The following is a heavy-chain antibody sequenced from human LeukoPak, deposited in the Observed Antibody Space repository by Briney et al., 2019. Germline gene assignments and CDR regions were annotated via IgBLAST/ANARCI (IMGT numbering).Heavy chain of an antibody. CDR1: GYTFNTYW. D-gene: IGHD6-6*01. CDR2: INPGDSDP. CDR3: ARHGVGSSWFGFDY. Sequence: GESLKISCQASGYTFNTYWIGWVRQMPGKGLEWMGIINPGDSDPRYSPSFQGRATISADRSISTAHLQWSSLKASDTAMYYCARHGVGSSWFGFDYWGQGTLVTVSS. J-gene: IGHJ4*02. V-gene: IGHV5-51*01.